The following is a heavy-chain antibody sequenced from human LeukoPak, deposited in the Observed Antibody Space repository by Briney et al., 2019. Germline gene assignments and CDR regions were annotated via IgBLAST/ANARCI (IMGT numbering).Heavy chain of an antibody. CDR2: VSSSSSYT. J-gene: IGHJ6*02. D-gene: IGHD3-16*01. CDR3: ARERQVVSYYYGMDV. CDR1: DFPSVDPD. Sequence: GSLDPPGPPSDFPSVDPDRGGTPRAQGKGRGGVSMVSSSSSYTNYADSVKGRFTISSDNAKNSMYLEMNSLRPEDTAVYYCARERQVVSYYYGMDVWGQGTTVTVSS. V-gene: IGHV3-11*06.